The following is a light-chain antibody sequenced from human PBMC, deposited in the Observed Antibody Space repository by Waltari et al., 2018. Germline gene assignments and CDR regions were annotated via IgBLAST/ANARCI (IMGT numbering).Light chain of an antibody. CDR1: QSLSSDY. CDR2: GAS. Sequence: EIVLTQSPGTLSLSPGERVNLSCRASQSLSSDYLAWYQQKPGQAPRLLIYGASTRDTGIPDRFSGSGSGTDFTLTISRLEPEDFAVYCCQQYGTSPPTFGQGTKLEIK. J-gene: IGKJ2*01. CDR3: QQYGTSPPT. V-gene: IGKV3-20*01.